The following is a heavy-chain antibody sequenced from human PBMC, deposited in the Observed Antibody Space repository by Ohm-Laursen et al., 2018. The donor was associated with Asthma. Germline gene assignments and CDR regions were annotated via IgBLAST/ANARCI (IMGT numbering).Heavy chain of an antibody. CDR3: VREDFDWPPGYCDY. CDR2: IYYSGST. V-gene: IGHV4-59*12. J-gene: IGHJ4*02. CDR1: GGSISSYY. Sequence: SETLSLTCAVSGGSISSYYWSWIRQPPGKGLEWIGYIYYSGSTNYNPSLKSRVTISIDTSKNQFSLKLGSVTAADTAVYYCVREDFDWPPGYCDYWGQGTLVTVSS. D-gene: IGHD3-9*01.